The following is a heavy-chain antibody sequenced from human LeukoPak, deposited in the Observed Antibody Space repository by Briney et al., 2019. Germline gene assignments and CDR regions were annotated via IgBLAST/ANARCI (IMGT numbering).Heavy chain of an antibody. CDR2: IWYDGSNK. CDR3: ARDPYCSGGSCYFSWHYYYGMDV. Sequence: GGSLRLSCAASGFTFSSYGMHWVRQAPGKGLEWVAVIWYDGSNKYYADSVKGRFTISRDNSKNTLYLQMNSLRAEDTAVYYCARDPYCSGGSCYFSWHYYYGMDVWGQGTTVTVSS. CDR1: GFTFSSYG. J-gene: IGHJ6*02. D-gene: IGHD2-15*01. V-gene: IGHV3-33*01.